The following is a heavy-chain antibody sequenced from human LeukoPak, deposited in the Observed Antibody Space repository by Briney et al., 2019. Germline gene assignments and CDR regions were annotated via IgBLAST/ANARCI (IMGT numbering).Heavy chain of an antibody. CDR3: AAYDSSGYYILADY. CDR1: GASISSGGHY. D-gene: IGHD3-22*01. CDR2: ISYSGTT. Sequence: SETLSLTCTVSGASISSGGHYWSWIRQPPGKGLEWIGYISYSGTTYYNPSFKSRVTISMDTSKNQFSLNLRSVTAADTAVYYCAAYDSSGYYILADYWGQGTLVTVSS. V-gene: IGHV4-31*03. J-gene: IGHJ4*02.